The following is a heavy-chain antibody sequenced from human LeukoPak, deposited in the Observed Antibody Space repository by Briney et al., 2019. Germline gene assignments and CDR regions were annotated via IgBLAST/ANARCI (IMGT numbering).Heavy chain of an antibody. CDR2: INGSGSFT. CDR1: GFTFSNYV. V-gene: IGHV3-23*01. J-gene: IGHJ4*02. D-gene: IGHD4-11*01. CDR3: AKERDSAFDS. Sequence: GGSLRLSCAASGFTFSNYVMGWVRQDPGKGLQWVSIINGSGSFTSYADSVKGRLTISRDNSKNTLYVQMNSLRAEDMAIYYCAKERDSAFDSWGRGTLVTVSS.